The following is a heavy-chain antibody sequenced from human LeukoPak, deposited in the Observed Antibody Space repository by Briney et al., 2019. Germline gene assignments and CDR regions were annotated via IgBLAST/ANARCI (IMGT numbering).Heavy chain of an antibody. CDR2: ISGSAERM. CDR3: AKRDYPSPTDSYPLFDS. CDR1: GFIFDNYA. J-gene: IGHJ4*02. Sequence: GGSLRLSCVASGFIFDNYAMAWVRQAPGKGLEWVSGISGSAERMYYADSVRGRFTISRDNSKNTLFLQLNSLRADDTAVYFCAKRDYPSPTDSYPLFDSWGQGALVTVSS. V-gene: IGHV3-23*01. D-gene: IGHD1-26*01.